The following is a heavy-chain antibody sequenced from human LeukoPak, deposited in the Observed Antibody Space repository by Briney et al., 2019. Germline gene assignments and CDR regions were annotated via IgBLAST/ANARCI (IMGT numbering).Heavy chain of an antibody. CDR2: IIPIFGTA. V-gene: IGHV1-69*13. CDR1: GGTFSSYA. Sequence: SVKVSCKASGGTFSSYAISWVRQAPGQGLEWMGGIIPIFGTANYAQKFQGRVTITADESTSTAYMELSSLRSEDTAVYYCARGEGIAAAGPSYYMDVWGKGTTVTISS. CDR3: ARGEGIAAAGPSYYMDV. D-gene: IGHD6-13*01. J-gene: IGHJ6*03.